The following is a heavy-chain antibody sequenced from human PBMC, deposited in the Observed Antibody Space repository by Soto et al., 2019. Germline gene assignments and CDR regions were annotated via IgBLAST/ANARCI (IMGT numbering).Heavy chain of an antibody. CDR2: IHPRGDFT. CDR3: ARDRALRDPHHLFIYV. D-gene: IGHD3-16*01. CDR1: GYPFTNNY. V-gene: IGHV1-46*01. J-gene: IGHJ6*02. Sequence: ASVKVSCKTLGYPFTNNYMHWVRQAPGQGLEWMGVIHPRGDFTIYAQKFQSRVTMTRDTSTSTDYMELRSLTSEDTAVYYCARDRALRDPHHLFIYVRAQGTTVTVSS.